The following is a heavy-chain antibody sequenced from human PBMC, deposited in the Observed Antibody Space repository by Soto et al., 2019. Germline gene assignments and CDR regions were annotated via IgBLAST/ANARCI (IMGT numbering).Heavy chain of an antibody. CDR3: ARRGNSSSSSYYYGMDV. CDR1: GGTFSSYA. D-gene: IGHD6-13*01. CDR2: IIPIFGTA. V-gene: IGHV1-69*01. J-gene: IGHJ6*02. Sequence: QVQLVQSGAEVKKPGSSVKVSCKASGGTFSSYAISWVRQAPGQGLEWMGGIIPIFGTANYAQKFQGRVTITADESTSTAYMELSSLRSEDTAVYYCARRGNSSSSSYYYGMDVWGQGTTVTVSS.